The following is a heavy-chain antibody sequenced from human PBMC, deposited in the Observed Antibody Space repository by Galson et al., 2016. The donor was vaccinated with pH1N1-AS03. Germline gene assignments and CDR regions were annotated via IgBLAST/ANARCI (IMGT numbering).Heavy chain of an antibody. CDR1: GFSFSASW. V-gene: IGHV3-33*08. CDR3: ARGQGYNSGYFDTDY. D-gene: IGHD3-22*01. J-gene: IGHJ4*02. CDR2: IWYDGSNK. Sequence: SLRLSCAASGFSFSASWMSWVRQTPGKGLEWVAVIWYDGSNKYYADSVKGRFTISRDNSKNTLCLQMSSLRAEDTAVYYCARGQGYNSGYFDTDYWGRGTLVTVSS.